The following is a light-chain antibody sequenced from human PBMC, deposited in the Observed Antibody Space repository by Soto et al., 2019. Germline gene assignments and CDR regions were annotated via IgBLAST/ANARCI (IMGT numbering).Light chain of an antibody. Sequence: DIQMLPSPSSLSASVVYIFPITCLTSQTIIGYLNWYQHKPGKAPKILIYATSNLQSGVPSRFSGSGSGTDFTLTIRSIEPEDFAIYYCKKRRKWQGTCGKGTRRAIK. J-gene: IGKJ5*01. CDR3: KKRRKWQGT. CDR1: QTIIGY. CDR2: ATS. V-gene: IGKV1-39*01.